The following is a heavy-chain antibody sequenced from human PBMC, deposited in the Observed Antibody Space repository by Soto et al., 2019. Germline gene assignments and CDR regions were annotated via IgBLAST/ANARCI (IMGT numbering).Heavy chain of an antibody. V-gene: IGHV3-7*03. CDR3: ARQTRSPES. CDR2: IKQDGSDK. CDR1: GFTFSSFW. J-gene: IGHJ5*02. Sequence: GGSLRLSCAASGFTFSSFWMTWVRQAPGKGLECVANIKQDGSDKYYVDSVKGRFTISRDNARNSLYLQMNSLRAEDTAVYYCARQTRSPESWGQGTLVTVSS.